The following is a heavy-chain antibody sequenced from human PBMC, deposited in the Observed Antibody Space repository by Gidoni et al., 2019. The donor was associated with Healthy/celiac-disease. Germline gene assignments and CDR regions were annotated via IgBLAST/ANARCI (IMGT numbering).Heavy chain of an antibody. Sequence: QITLKESGPTLVKPTQTLTLTCTFSGFSLSTSGVGVGWIRQPPGKALEWLALIYWNDDKRYSPSLKSRLTITKDTSKNQVVLTMTNMDPVDTATYYCAHTRTSLTYYYDSSGYSIHWFDPWGQGTLVTVSS. J-gene: IGHJ5*02. CDR2: IYWNDDK. CDR1: GFSLSTSGVG. CDR3: AHTRTSLTYYYDSSGYSIHWFDP. D-gene: IGHD3-22*01. V-gene: IGHV2-5*01.